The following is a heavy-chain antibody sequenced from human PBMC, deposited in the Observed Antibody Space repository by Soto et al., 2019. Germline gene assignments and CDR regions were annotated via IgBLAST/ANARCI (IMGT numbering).Heavy chain of an antibody. CDR2: IYHSGST. J-gene: IGHJ5*02. CDR3: ARVPTP. CDR1: GGSISSGGYS. V-gene: IGHV4-30-2*01. D-gene: IGHD2-2*01. Sequence: QLQLQESGSGLVKPSQTLSLTCAVSGGSISSGGYSWSWIRQPPGKGLEWIGYIYHSGSTYYNPSLKRRVPLSVDSSKNQFSLKLSSLTAADTAVSSCARVPTPWGQGTLVTVSS.